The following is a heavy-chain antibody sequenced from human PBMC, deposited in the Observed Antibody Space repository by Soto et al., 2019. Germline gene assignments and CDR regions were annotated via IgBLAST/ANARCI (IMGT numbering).Heavy chain of an antibody. CDR3: PRRSFGTDV. D-gene: IGHD3-16*02. Sequence: EVPLVESGGGLVQPGGSLRLSCAASEFTFSGHSEHWVRQAPGKGLVWVSGIDKVGTDSIYADSVKGRFTSARDNAKNTVYLQMNSLSVEDTAVYYCPRRSFGTDVWGTGTTVTFSS. J-gene: IGHJ6*04. CDR1: EFTFSGHS. V-gene: IGHV3-74*01. CDR2: IDKVGTDS.